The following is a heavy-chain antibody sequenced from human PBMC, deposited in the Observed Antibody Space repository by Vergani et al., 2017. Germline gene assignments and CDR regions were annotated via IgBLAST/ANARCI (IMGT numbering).Heavy chain of an antibody. J-gene: IGHJ5*02. D-gene: IGHD6-13*01. Sequence: QVQLQESGPGLVKPSQTLSLTCTVSGGSFSTGGQSWTWLRQSAGKGLEWIGRIYTSGATNYNPSLRSRAIMSVDASKKQFSLKLSSVTAADTAVYYCARAQYGSSWYGGSFPEKTNWFDPWGQGTLVTVSS. V-gene: IGHV4-61*02. CDR3: ARAQYGSSWYGGSFPEKTNWFDP. CDR1: GGSFSTGGQS. CDR2: IYTSGAT.